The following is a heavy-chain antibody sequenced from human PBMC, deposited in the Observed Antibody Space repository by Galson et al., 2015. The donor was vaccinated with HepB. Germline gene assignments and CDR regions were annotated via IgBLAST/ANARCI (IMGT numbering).Heavy chain of an antibody. CDR2: INPNSGGT. V-gene: IGHV1-2*02. Sequence: SVKVSCKASGYTFTAYYMHWLRQAPGQGLEWMGWINPNSGGTKYAQKFQGRVTMTRDTSISTAYMELSRLRSDDTAVYFCAREAIVVEPVPIPGYYFDFWGQGALVTVSS. CDR3: AREAIVVEPVPIPGYYFDF. J-gene: IGHJ4*02. D-gene: IGHD2-2*02. CDR1: GYTFTAYY.